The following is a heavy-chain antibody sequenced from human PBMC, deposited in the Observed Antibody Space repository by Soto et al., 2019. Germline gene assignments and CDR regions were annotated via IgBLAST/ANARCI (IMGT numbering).Heavy chain of an antibody. D-gene: IGHD5-12*01. CDR3: AKAPDIVATIPKVFFDY. V-gene: IGHV3-23*01. J-gene: IGHJ4*02. CDR2: ISGSGGST. Sequence: PGGFLRLSCAASGFTFSSYAMSWVRQAPGKGLEWVSAISGSGGSTYYADSVKGRFTISRDNSKNTLYLQMNSLRAEDTAVYYCAKAPDIVATIPKVFFDYWGQGTLVTVSS. CDR1: GFTFSSYA.